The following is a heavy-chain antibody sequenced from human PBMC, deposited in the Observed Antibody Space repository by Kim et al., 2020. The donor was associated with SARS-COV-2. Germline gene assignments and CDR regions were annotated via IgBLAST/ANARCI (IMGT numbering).Heavy chain of an antibody. D-gene: IGHD3-10*01. CDR3: VRGDDELSFDY. Sequence: SETLSLTCTVSSDSITTYYWNWIRQPPGKGLEWIGFIYYSGRTNYNPSLKSRVTMSVDTSRNQFSLSLTSVTAADTAFYYCVRGDDELSFDYWGQGTLVTVSS. CDR2: IYYSGRT. CDR1: SDSITTYY. V-gene: IGHV4-59*13. J-gene: IGHJ4*02.